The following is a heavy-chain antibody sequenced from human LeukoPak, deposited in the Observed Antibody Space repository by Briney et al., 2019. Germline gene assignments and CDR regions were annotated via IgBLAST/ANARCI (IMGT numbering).Heavy chain of an antibody. CDR3: ARDLTQAAAGTVY. CDR2: ISYDGSNK. J-gene: IGHJ4*02. CDR1: GFTFSSYA. V-gene: IGHV3-30*04. D-gene: IGHD6-13*01. Sequence: GGSLRLSCAASGFTFSSYAMHWVRQAPGKGLEWVAVISYDGSNKYYADSVKGRFTISSDNSKNTLYLQMNSLRAEDTAVYYCARDLTQAAAGTVYWGQGTLVTVSS.